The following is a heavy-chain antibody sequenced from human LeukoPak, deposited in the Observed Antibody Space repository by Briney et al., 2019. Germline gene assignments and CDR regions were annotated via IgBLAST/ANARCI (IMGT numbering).Heavy chain of an antibody. V-gene: IGHV1-3*01. D-gene: IGHD2-15*01. CDR3: ARVTGRYCSGGSCYYYYYGMDV. J-gene: IGHJ6*02. CDR2: INAGNGNT. CDR1: GYTFTSYA. Sequence: ASVTVSCMASGYTFTSYAMHWVRQAPGQRLDWMGWINAGNGNTKYSQKFQGRVTITRDTSASTAYMELSSLRSEDTAVYYCARVTGRYCSGGSCYYYYYGMDVWGQGTTVTVSS.